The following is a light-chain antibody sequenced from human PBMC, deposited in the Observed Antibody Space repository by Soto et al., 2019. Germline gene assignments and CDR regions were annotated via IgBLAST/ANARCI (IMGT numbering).Light chain of an antibody. CDR1: QGISSY. Sequence: AIRMTQSPSSFSASTGDRVTITCRASQGISSYLAWYQQKPGKAPKLLIYAAATLQRGAPSSFSASGSGTDFTLTSNRLQSEDVATYYCQQYFSYPYTFGQGTKLEI. J-gene: IGKJ2*01. V-gene: IGKV1-8*01. CDR3: QQYFSYPYT. CDR2: AAA.